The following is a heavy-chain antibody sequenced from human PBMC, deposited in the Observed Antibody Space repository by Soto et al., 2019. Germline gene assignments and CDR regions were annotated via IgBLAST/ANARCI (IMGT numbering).Heavy chain of an antibody. Sequence: EVQLVESGGGLVEPGGSLRLSCAASGFTFSSYGMNWVRQAPGKGLEWVSSISSSSSYIYYADSVKGRFTISRDNAKNSRYLQKNSLRAEDPAVYYCARDGGRGGGGYFDLWGRGTLVTVSS. J-gene: IGHJ2*01. V-gene: IGHV3-21*01. CDR2: ISSSSSYI. D-gene: IGHD3-16*01. CDR1: GFTFSSYG. CDR3: ARDGGRGGGGYFDL.